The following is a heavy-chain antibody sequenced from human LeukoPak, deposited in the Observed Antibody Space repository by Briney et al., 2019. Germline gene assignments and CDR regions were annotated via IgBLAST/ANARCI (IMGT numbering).Heavy chain of an antibody. Sequence: PSQTLSLTCTVSCGSICSGSDYLSSIRQPAGKGLEWIGRIYTSGSTNYNPSLKSRVTISVDTSKNQFSLKLSSVTAADTTVYYCPREGWSYFGNWFDPWGQGTLVTVSS. CDR2: IYTSGST. V-gene: IGHV4-61*02. J-gene: IGHJ5*02. CDR1: CGSICSGSDY. D-gene: IGHD1-26*01. CDR3: PREGWSYFGNWFDP.